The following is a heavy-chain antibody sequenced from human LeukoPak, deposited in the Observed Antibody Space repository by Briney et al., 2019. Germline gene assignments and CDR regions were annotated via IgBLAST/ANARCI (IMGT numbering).Heavy chain of an antibody. V-gene: IGHV4-38-2*02. J-gene: IGHJ3*02. CDR2: IYHSGST. CDR1: GYSISSGYY. D-gene: IGHD1-26*01. Sequence: SETLSLTCTVSGYSISSGYYWGWIRQPPGKGLERIGSIYHSGSTYYNPSLKSRVTISVDTSKNQFSLKLSSVTAADAAVYYCARVWELSDAFDIWGQGTMVTVSS. CDR3: ARVWELSDAFDI.